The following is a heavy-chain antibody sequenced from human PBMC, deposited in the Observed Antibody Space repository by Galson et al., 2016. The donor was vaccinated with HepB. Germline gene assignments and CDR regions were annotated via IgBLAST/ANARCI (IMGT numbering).Heavy chain of an antibody. CDR2: INPSGYGT. CDR1: GDTFTSYY. Sequence: SVKVSCKASGDTFTSYYVHWVRQAPGQGLEWMGRINPSGYGTDYAQKFQGRVTMTRDTSTSTMYMELSSQRSEDTAVYYCASYDILIGLDAFDIWGQGTMVTVSS. J-gene: IGHJ3*02. CDR3: ASYDILIGLDAFDI. D-gene: IGHD3-9*01. V-gene: IGHV1-46*01.